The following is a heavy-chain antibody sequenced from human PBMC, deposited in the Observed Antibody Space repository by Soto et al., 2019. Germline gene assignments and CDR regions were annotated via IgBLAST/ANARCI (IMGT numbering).Heavy chain of an antibody. D-gene: IGHD2-2*01. CDR3: ATGLDSRTMAPGWGLYYYYGMDV. CDR2: IVPIYRTA. Sequence: ASVKVSCKASGGTFSSYRINWVRQAPGQGLEWVGGIVPIYRTADYAQKFQGRVTMTRNTSISTAYMELSSLRSEDTAVYYCATGLDSRTMAPGWGLYYYYGMDVWGQGTTVTVSS. CDR1: GGTFSSYR. V-gene: IGHV1-8*02. J-gene: IGHJ6*02.